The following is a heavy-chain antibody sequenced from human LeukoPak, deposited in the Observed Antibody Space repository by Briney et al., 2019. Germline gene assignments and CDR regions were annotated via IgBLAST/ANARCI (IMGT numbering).Heavy chain of an antibody. CDR3: ARRLGGYCSSTSCYGPQSPPDY. Sequence: SETLSLTCTVSGGSISTYYWSWIRQPPGKGLEWIGEINHSGSTNYNPSLKSRVTISVDTSKNQFSLKLSSVTAADTAVYYCARRLGGYCSSTSCYGPQSPPDYWGQGTLVTVSS. J-gene: IGHJ4*02. CDR1: GGSISTYY. V-gene: IGHV4-34*01. CDR2: INHSGST. D-gene: IGHD2-2*01.